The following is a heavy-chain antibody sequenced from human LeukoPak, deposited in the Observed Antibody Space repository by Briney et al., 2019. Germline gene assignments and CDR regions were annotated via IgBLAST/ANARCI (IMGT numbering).Heavy chain of an antibody. CDR2: INPNSGGT. D-gene: IGHD4-17*01. Sequence: ASVKVSCKASGYTFTGYYMHWVRQAPGQGLEWMGWINPNSGGTNYAQKFQGRVTMTRDTSISTAYMELSRLRSDDTAVYYCARRHGVSVAFDIWGQGTMVTVSS. CDR1: GYTFTGYY. CDR3: ARRHGVSVAFDI. J-gene: IGHJ3*02. V-gene: IGHV1-2*02.